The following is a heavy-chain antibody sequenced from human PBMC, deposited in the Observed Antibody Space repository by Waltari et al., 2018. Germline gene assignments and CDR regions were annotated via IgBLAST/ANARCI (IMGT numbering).Heavy chain of an antibody. D-gene: IGHD3-10*01. J-gene: IGHJ6*03. Sequence: EVQLVESGGGLVQPGGSLRLSCAASGFTFSSYAMSWVRQAPGKGLEWVSTSSGSGGSTYYADSVNGRFTISRDNSKNTLYLQMNSLRAEDTAVYYCAKTSGGDYYYYYYMDVWGKGTTVTVSS. CDR1: GFTFSSYA. CDR2: SSGSGGST. V-gene: IGHV3-23*04. CDR3: AKTSGGDYYYYYYMDV.